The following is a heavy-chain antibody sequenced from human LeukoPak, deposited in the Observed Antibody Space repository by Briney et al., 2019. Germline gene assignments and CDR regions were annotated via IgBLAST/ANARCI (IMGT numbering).Heavy chain of an antibody. Sequence: SETLSLTCAVYGGSFSGYYWSWIRQPPGKGLEWIGEINHSGSTNYNPSLKSRVTISVDTSKNQFSLKLSSVTAADTAVYYCARGYCSGGSCYLDYWGQGTLVTVSS. J-gene: IGHJ4*02. CDR2: INHSGST. CDR1: GGSFSGYY. D-gene: IGHD2-15*01. V-gene: IGHV4-34*01. CDR3: ARGYCSGGSCYLDY.